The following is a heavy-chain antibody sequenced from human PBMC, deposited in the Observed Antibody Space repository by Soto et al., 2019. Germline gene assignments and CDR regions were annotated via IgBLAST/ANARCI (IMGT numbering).Heavy chain of an antibody. CDR1: GYTFVTHG. J-gene: IGHJ6*03. D-gene: IGHD1-1*01. Sequence: QVQLVQSGTEVKEPGASVKVSCKTSGYTFVTHGITWVRQAHGQGLEWMGWVSAYNGNTNYAQKFQGRVTMTRDTSTATAYMEVRNLRSDDTAVYYCARDPWNHDLGYYMDVWGKGTTVTVSS. CDR3: ARDPWNHDLGYYMDV. V-gene: IGHV1-18*01. CDR2: VSAYNGNT.